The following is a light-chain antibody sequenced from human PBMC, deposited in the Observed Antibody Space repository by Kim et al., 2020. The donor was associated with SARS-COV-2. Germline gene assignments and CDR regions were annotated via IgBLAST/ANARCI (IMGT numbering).Light chain of an antibody. CDR2: QDS. Sequence: SYELTQPPSVSVSPGQTASIPCSGDKLGDKYACWYQQKPGQSPVLVIYQDSKRPSGIPERFSGSNSGNTATLTISGTQAMDEADYYCQAWDSSNWVFGGGTQLTVL. V-gene: IGLV3-1*01. CDR1: KLGDKY. CDR3: QAWDSSNWV. J-gene: IGLJ3*02.